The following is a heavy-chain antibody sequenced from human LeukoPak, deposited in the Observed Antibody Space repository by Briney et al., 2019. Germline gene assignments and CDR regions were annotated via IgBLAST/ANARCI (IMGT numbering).Heavy chain of an antibody. CDR2: FDPEDGET. V-gene: IGHV1-24*01. CDR1: GYTLTELS. J-gene: IGHJ4*02. Sequence: ASVKVSCKVSGYTLTELSMHWVRQAPGKGLEWMGGFDPEDGETIYAQKFQGRVTMTEDTSTDTAYMELSSLRSEDTAVYYCATDSLGGYYDSSGYFDYWGQGTLVTVSS. CDR3: ATDSLGGYYDSSGYFDY. D-gene: IGHD3-22*01.